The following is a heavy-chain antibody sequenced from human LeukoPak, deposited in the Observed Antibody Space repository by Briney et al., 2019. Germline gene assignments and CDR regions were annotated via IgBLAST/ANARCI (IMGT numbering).Heavy chain of an antibody. CDR1: GFTFSSYS. Sequence: HSGGSLRLSCTVSGFTFSSYSMNWVRQAPGKGLEWVSYISSSSSTIYYADSVKGRFTISRDNAKNSLYLQMNSLRAEDTAVYYCARGVYYYDIDSWGQGTLVTGSS. CDR3: ARGVYYYDIDS. V-gene: IGHV3-48*01. D-gene: IGHD3-22*01. J-gene: IGHJ4*02. CDR2: ISSSSSTI.